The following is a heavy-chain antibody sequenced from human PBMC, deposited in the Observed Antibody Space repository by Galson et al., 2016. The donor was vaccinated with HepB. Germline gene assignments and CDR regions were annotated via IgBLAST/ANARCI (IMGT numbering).Heavy chain of an antibody. V-gene: IGHV3-53*01. CDR3: ARDQGGGHRRASDF. J-gene: IGHJ4*02. D-gene: IGHD2-15*01. CDR1: GFSVSTHY. Sequence: SLRLSCAASGFSVSTHYMTWFRQPPGKGLEWVSVVYSGGSRYYADSVGGRFTISKDTTTNTVYLQMNSLRAEDTAVYYCARDQGGGHRRASDFWGQGTLVTVSS. CDR2: VYSGGSR.